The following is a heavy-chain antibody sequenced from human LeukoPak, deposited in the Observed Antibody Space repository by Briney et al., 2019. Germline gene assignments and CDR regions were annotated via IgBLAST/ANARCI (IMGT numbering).Heavy chain of an antibody. D-gene: IGHD4-17*01. CDR3: ARDTTVTGAFDI. V-gene: IGHV3-48*03. J-gene: IGHJ3*02. Sequence: GGSLRLSCAASGFTFSSYEMNWVRQAPGKGLEWVSYISSSGSTIYYADSVKGRFTISRHNSKNTLYLQMNSLRAEDTAVYYCARDTTVTGAFDIWGQGTMVTVSS. CDR2: ISSSGSTI. CDR1: GFTFSSYE.